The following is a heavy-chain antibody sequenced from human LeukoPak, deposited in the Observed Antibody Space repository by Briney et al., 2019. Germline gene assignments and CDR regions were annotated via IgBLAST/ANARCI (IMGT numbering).Heavy chain of an antibody. V-gene: IGHV1-2*02. J-gene: IGHJ5*02. D-gene: IGHD4-11*01. CDR2: INPNSGGT. CDR1: GYTFTSYY. Sequence: ASVKVSCKASGYTFTSYYMHWVRQAPGQGLEWMGWINPNSGGTNYAQKFQGRVTMTRDTSISTAYMELSRLRSDDTAVYYRARTDYSPDWFDPWGQGTLVTVSS. CDR3: ARTDYSPDWFDP.